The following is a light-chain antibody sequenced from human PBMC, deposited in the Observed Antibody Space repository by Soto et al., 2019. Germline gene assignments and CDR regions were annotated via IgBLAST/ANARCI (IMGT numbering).Light chain of an antibody. CDR3: CSHAGSYTRV. CDR2: DVG. V-gene: IGLV2-11*01. Sequence: QSVLTQPRSVSGSPGQSVTISCTGTSSDVGGYNYVSWYQQHPGKAPKLMIYDVGKRPSGVPDRFSGSKSDNTASLTISGLQAEDEADYYCCSHAGSYTRVFGTGTKLTVL. CDR1: SSDVGGYNY. J-gene: IGLJ1*01.